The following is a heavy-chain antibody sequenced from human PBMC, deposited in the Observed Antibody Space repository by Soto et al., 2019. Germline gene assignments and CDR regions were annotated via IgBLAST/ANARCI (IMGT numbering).Heavy chain of an antibody. CDR2: IWYDGSNK. Sequence: QVQLVESGGGVVQPGRSLRLSCAASGFTFSSYGMHWVRQAPGKGLEWVAVIWYDGSNKYYADSVKGRFTISRDNSKNTLNLQMNSLRAEDTAVYYCARDLRRYCSSTSCSQNWFDPWGQGTLVTVSS. V-gene: IGHV3-33*01. J-gene: IGHJ5*02. D-gene: IGHD2-2*01. CDR3: ARDLRRYCSSTSCSQNWFDP. CDR1: GFTFSSYG.